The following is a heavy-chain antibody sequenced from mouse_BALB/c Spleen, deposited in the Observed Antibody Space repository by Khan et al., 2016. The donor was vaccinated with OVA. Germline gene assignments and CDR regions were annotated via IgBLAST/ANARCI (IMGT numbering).Heavy chain of an antibody. J-gene: IGHJ3*01. Sequence: EVQLQESGGDLVKPGGSLKLSCAASGFTFSNYAMSWVRQTPEKRLEWVASISSGGTTYFPDSVKGRFTISRDNGRNILYIYMSSQEADDTVMYCAGKDYWFTYWGQGTLVTVSA. CDR1: GFTFSNYA. V-gene: IGHV5-6-5*01. CDR3: GKDYWFTY. CDR2: ISSGGTT. D-gene: IGHD2-13*01.